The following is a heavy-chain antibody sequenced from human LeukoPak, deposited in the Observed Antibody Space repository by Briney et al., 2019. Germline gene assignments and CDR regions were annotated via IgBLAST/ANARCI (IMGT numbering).Heavy chain of an antibody. CDR3: ARGYDYVWGSYGFDY. CDR2: IWYDGSNK. J-gene: IGHJ4*02. V-gene: IGHV3-33*01. D-gene: IGHD3-16*01. Sequence: PGGSLRLSCAASGFTFSSYGMHWLRQAPGKGLEWVAVIWYDGSNKYYADSVKGRLTISRDNSKNTLYLQMNSLRAEDTAVYYCARGYDYVWGSYGFDYWGQGTLVTVSS. CDR1: GFTFSSYG.